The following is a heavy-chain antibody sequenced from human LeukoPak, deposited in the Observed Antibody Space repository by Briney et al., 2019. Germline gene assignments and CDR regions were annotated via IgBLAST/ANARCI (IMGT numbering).Heavy chain of an antibody. CDR2: ISYDGSNK. CDR3: ARAYSRDYYYYYYGMDV. J-gene: IGHJ6*02. D-gene: IGHD2-21*01. V-gene: IGHV3-30*04. Sequence: GGSLRLSCAASGFTFSSYAMHWVRQAPGKGLEWVAVISYDGSNKYYADSVKGRFTISRDNSKNTLYLQMNSLRAEDTAVYYCARAYSRDYYYYYYGMDVWGQGTTVTVSS. CDR1: GFTFSSYA.